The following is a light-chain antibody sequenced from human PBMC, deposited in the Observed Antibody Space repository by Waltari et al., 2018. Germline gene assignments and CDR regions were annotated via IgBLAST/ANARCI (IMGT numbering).Light chain of an antibody. Sequence: DIQMTHSPSTLSASVGDRVTFTCRASQSIGNYFAWYQQKPGKAPKLLIFMASTLQREVPSRFSGSGSGTEFALTISGLQADDFATYFCQHFNSYPFIFGRGTKLEIK. CDR1: QSIGNY. J-gene: IGKJ2*01. CDR3: QHFNSYPFI. CDR2: MAS. V-gene: IGKV1-5*03.